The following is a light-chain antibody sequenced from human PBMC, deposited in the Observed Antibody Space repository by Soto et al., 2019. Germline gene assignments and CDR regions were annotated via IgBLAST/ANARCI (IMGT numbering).Light chain of an antibody. CDR1: QSVSNN. CDR3: QQYNNWPAIT. V-gene: IGKV3D-15*01. Sequence: EIVMTQSPATLSVSPGERATLSCRAGQSVSNNLAWYQQKPGQAPRLLIYGASTRATGIPARFSGSGSGTEFTLTISXXXXXXXXVYYCQQYNNWPAITFGQGTRXE. CDR2: GAS. J-gene: IGKJ5*01.